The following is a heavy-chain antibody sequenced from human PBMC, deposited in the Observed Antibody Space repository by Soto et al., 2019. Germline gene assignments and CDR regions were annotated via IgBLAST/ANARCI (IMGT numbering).Heavy chain of an antibody. V-gene: IGHV1-3*05. J-gene: IGHJ4*02. D-gene: IGHD1-26*01. Sequence: QVQLVQSGAEEKKPGASVKVSCKASGYSFSSYAIHWVRQAPGQGLEWMGWINAGNGNTKYSRKFQGRLTITSDTSASTAYMELNSLRSEATAVYYCARVDGTYWGQGTLVTVSS. CDR2: INAGNGNT. CDR1: GYSFSSYA. CDR3: ARVDGTY.